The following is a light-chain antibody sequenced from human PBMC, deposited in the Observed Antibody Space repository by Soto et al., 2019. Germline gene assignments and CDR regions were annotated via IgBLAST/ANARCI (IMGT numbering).Light chain of an antibody. V-gene: IGKV1-6*01. J-gene: IGKJ1*01. CDR1: QSISRS. CDR3: LQDYNYPCT. Sequence: QLNQSPSSLSASVGDRVTITCRATQSISRSLTWYQQKPGKAPELLIYAASSLQRGVPSRFSGSGSGTDFTLTISSLQPEDFATYYCLQDYNYPCTFGQGTKVDI. CDR2: AAS.